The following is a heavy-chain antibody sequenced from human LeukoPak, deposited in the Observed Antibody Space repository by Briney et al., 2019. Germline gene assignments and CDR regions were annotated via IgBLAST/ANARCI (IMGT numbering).Heavy chain of an antibody. V-gene: IGHV5-51*01. CDR1: GYSFTSYW. Sequence: GESLKISCKGSGYSFTSYWIGWVGHMPGKGQEWMGIIYPGDSDTRYSPSFQGQVTISADKSISTAYLQWSSLKASDTAMYYCARQPYYYDSSGYLEDYWGQGTLVTVSS. CDR2: IYPGDSDT. D-gene: IGHD3-22*01. J-gene: IGHJ4*02. CDR3: ARQPYYYDSSGYLEDY.